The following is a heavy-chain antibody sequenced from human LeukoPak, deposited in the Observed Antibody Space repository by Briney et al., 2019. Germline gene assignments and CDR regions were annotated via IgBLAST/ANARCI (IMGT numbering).Heavy chain of an antibody. CDR2: IYNRGTT. V-gene: IGHV4-39*02. Sequence: PSETLSLTCTVSGDSIRGSGFYWAWLRQSPGKGLEWIGYIYNRGTTSYNPSLKSRVSISIDTSNNRFSLRLTSVATTDTATYYCARHFYSGYSCSPSFLYWGQGILVTVSS. D-gene: IGHD5-12*01. CDR3: ARHFYSGYSCSPSFLY. J-gene: IGHJ4*02. CDR1: GDSIRGSGFY.